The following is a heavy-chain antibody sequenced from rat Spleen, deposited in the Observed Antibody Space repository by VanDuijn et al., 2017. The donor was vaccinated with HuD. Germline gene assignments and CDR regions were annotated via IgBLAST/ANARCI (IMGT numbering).Heavy chain of an antibody. CDR2: FSYDGYST. J-gene: IGHJ2*01. CDR1: GFIFSDYY. Sequence: EVQLVESDGGLVQPGRSLKLSCAVSGFIFSDYYMAWVRQAPTKGLEWVATFSYDGYSTYYRDSVKGRFTISRDNAKSTLYLQMDSLRSEDTATYYCARRHYGYTDYFDYWGQGVMVPVSS. CDR3: ARRHYGYTDYFDY. D-gene: IGHD1-11*01. V-gene: IGHV5-29*01.